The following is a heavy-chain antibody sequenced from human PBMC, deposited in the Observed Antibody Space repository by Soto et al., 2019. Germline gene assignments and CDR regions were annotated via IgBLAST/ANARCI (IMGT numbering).Heavy chain of an antibody. D-gene: IGHD1-26*01. CDR3: AKDSGRCYWYFDL. J-gene: IGHJ2*01. Sequence: EVQLLQSGGGLVQPGGSLRLSCAASGFTFSSYAMTWVRQAPGQGLEWVSSISGSGSSTYYADSVKGRFTISRDNSKNTLSLPMNSLRVEDTAVYYCAKDSGRCYWYFDLWGRGTLVSVSS. CDR2: ISGSGSST. V-gene: IGHV3-23*01. CDR1: GFTFSSYA.